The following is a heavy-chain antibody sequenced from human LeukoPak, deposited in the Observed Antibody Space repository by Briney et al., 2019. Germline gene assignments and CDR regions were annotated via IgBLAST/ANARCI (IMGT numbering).Heavy chain of an antibody. CDR2: INHSGST. CDR3: ARGYYDSSGYPSYLRLNWFDP. V-gene: IGHV4-34*01. CDR1: GGSFSGYY. D-gene: IGHD3-22*01. Sequence: SETLSLTCAVYGGSFSGYYWSWIRQPPGKGLEWIGEINHSGSTNYNPSLKSRVTISVDTSKNQFSLKLSSVTAADTAVYYCARGYYDSSGYPSYLRLNWFDPWGQGTLVTVSS. J-gene: IGHJ5*02.